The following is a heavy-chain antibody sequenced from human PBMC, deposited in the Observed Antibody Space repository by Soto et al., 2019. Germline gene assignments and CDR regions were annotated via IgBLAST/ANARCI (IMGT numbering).Heavy chain of an antibody. D-gene: IGHD6-19*01. CDR1: GFTFSSYA. CDR2: ISGSGGST. Sequence: GGSLRLSCAASGFTFSSYAMIWVRQAPGKGLEWVSGISGSGGSTYYADSVNGRFTISRDNSKNTLYLQMNSLRAEDTAVYYCAKPLYSSGWSKFDYWGQGTLVTVSS. V-gene: IGHV3-23*01. J-gene: IGHJ4*02. CDR3: AKPLYSSGWSKFDY.